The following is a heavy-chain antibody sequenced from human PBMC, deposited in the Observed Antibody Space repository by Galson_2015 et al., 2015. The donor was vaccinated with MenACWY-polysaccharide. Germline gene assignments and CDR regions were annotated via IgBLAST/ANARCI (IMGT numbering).Heavy chain of an antibody. D-gene: IGHD3-10*01. CDR3: ARIGGMNRGNYYNFGWFDS. Sequence: ETLSLTCTVSGDSMSPYRWTWIRQSPGKGLEWIGWIHYSGDTKYSPSLTSRVTLSVDTSENQFSMKLSSVTTADTAVYYCARIGGMNRGNYYNFGWFDSWGQGTPVTVSS. V-gene: IGHV4-59*01. CDR1: GDSMSPYR. J-gene: IGHJ5*01. CDR2: IHYSGDT.